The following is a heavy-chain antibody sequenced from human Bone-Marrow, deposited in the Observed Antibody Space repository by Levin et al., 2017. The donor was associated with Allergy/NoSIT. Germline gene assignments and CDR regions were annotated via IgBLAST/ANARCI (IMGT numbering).Heavy chain of an antibody. CDR1: GFTFSGHA. V-gene: IGHV3-33*06. CDR3: AKSLGPPSTTLHDAFDI. CDR2: IWYDETIK. Sequence: GESLKISCAASGFTFSGHAMHWVRQAPGKGLQWVAVIWYDETIKYYVDSVKGRFTISRDNFKDTLYLEMNSLRTEDTAVYYCAKSLGPPSTTLHDAFDIWGQGTRVTVSS. J-gene: IGHJ3*02. D-gene: IGHD1-14*01.